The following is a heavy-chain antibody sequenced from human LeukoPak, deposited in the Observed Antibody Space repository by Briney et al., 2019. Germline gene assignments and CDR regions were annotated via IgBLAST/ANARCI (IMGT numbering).Heavy chain of an antibody. D-gene: IGHD3-22*01. Sequence: GGSLRLSCAASGFTVSNNYMSWVRQAPGKGLEWVSVIYSGGSTYYADSVKGRFTISRDNSKNTLYLQMNSLRAEDTAVYYCARTYYDSSAYYYFDYWGQGTLVTVSS. V-gene: IGHV3-53*01. CDR2: IYSGGST. CDR1: GFTVSNNY. CDR3: ARTYYDSSAYYYFDY. J-gene: IGHJ4*02.